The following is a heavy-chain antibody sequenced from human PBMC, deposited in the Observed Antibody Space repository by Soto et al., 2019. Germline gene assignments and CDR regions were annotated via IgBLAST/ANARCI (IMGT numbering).Heavy chain of an antibody. CDR3: AKVIGGSESYWGGSHYYYALDV. Sequence: GGSLRLSCAASGFTFSDFAMYWVRQAPGKGLEWVSVISGSDGSTYYADSVRGRFTISRDNSRNTVYLQMISLRAEDTAVYYCAKVIGGSESYWGGSHYYYALDVWGQGTTVTVSS. CDR2: ISGSDGST. D-gene: IGHD3-10*01. CDR1: GFTFSDFA. V-gene: IGHV3-23*01. J-gene: IGHJ6*02.